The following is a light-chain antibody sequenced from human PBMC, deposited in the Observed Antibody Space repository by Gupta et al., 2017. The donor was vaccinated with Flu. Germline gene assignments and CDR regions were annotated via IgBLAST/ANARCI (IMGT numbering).Light chain of an antibody. J-gene: IGKJ2*01. CDR2: AVS. CDR3: QQYGSSPPYT. V-gene: IGKV3-20*01. Sequence: GTLTLCQGERATISCRASQIVTGNYLAWYHQKPGQAPRLLIYAVSIRATGVPDRFSGGGSETDFTLTISRLEPEDFGMFYCQQYGSSPPYTFGQGTKVEIK. CDR1: QIVTGNY.